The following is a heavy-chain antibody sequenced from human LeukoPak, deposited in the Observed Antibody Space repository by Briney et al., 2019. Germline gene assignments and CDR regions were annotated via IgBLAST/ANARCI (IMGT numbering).Heavy chain of an antibody. D-gene: IGHD1-26*01. V-gene: IGHV1-18*01. CDR3: ASGAYYPFDF. J-gene: IGHJ4*02. CDR1: GYPFSSYG. CDR2: ISAYNGHT. Sequence: GASVKVSCKGSGYPFSSYGITWVRQAPGQGLEWVGWISAYNGHTQYGQNVQGRVTMTTETSTTTAYLELWNLTSDDTAVYFCASGAYYPFDFWGQGTLVTVSS.